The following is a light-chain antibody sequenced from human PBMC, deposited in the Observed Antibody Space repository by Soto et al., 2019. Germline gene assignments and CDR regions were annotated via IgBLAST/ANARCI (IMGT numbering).Light chain of an antibody. Sequence: DLQMTQSPSTLSASVGDRVTITCRASQSISSWLAWYQQKPGKAPKLLIYKASILESGVPSRFSGSESGTEFTLTISSLQPDDFATYYCQQYNSYSWAFGQGTKVEIK. J-gene: IGKJ1*01. CDR1: QSISSW. CDR3: QQYNSYSWA. CDR2: KAS. V-gene: IGKV1-5*03.